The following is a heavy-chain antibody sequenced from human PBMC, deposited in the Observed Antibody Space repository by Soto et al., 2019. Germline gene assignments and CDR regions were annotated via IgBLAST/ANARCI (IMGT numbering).Heavy chain of an antibody. Sequence: ASVKVSCKASGGTFSSYAISWVRQAPGQGLEWMGGIIPIFGTANYAQKFQGRVTITADESTSTAYMELSSLRSEDTAVYYCARELIIYYYDSSGYPRDSYYYYGMDVWGQGTTVTVSS. V-gene: IGHV1-69*13. CDR2: IIPIFGTA. J-gene: IGHJ6*02. D-gene: IGHD3-22*01. CDR3: ARELIIYYYDSSGYPRDSYYYYGMDV. CDR1: GGTFSSYA.